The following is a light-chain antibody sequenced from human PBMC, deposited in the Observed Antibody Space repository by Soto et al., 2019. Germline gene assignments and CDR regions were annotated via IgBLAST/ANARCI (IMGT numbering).Light chain of an antibody. V-gene: IGKV1-9*01. J-gene: IGKJ4*01. CDR3: QQVNNYPLT. Sequence: DIQMTQSPSSLSASVGDRVTITCRASQRISSYLNWYQQHPGTAPKRLIYDASNLQSGVPSRFSGSGSGTEFTLTISSLQPEDFATYYCQQVNNYPLTFGGGTKVDIK. CDR2: DAS. CDR1: QRISSY.